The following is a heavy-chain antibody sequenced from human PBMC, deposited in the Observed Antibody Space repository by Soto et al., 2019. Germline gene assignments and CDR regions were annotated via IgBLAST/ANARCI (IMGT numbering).Heavy chain of an antibody. J-gene: IGHJ4*02. CDR3: ARDRGYCSGGSCYMDDY. CDR2: INPSGGST. D-gene: IGHD2-15*01. V-gene: IGHV1-46*03. CDR1: GYTFTSYY. Sequence: GASVKVSCKASGYTFTSYYMHWVRQAPGQGLEWMGIINPSGGSTSYAQKFQGRVTMTRDTSTSTVYMELSSLRSEDMAVYYCARDRGYCSGGSCYMDDYWGQGTLVTVSS.